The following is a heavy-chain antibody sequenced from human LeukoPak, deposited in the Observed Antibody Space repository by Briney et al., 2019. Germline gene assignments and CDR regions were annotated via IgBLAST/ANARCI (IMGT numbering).Heavy chain of an antibody. V-gene: IGHV4-38-2*02. CDR3: ARDPRWLTPDCNTIGCYVNWFDP. Sequence: SETLSLTCAVSGYSISSGFLWGWIRQPPGKGLEWIGSIYRSGNTYYNPSLKSRITMSVDTSKNQFSLKLSSVTAADTTVYYCARDPRWLTPDCNTIGCYVNWFDPWGQGTLVTVSS. CDR1: GYSISSGFL. CDR2: IYRSGNT. J-gene: IGHJ5*02. D-gene: IGHD2-2*01.